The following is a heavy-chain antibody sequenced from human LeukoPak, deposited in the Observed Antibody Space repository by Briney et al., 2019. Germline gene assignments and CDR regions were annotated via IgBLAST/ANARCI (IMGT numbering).Heavy chain of an antibody. CDR2: ISYDGSNK. Sequence: GGSLRLSCAASGFTFSSYAMHWVRQAPGKGLEWVAVISYDGSNKYYADSVEGRFTISRDNSKNTLYLQMNSLRAEDTAVYYCASGDLGSFVDYWGQGTLVTVSS. CDR3: ASGDLGSFVDY. V-gene: IGHV3-30-3*01. CDR1: GFTFSSYA. J-gene: IGHJ4*02. D-gene: IGHD2-15*01.